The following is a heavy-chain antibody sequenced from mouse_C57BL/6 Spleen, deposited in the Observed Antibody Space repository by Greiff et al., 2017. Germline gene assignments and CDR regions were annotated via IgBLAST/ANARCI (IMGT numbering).Heavy chain of an antibody. V-gene: IGHV5-6*01. D-gene: IGHD1-1*01. CDR1: GFTFSSYG. Sequence: DVQLVESGGDLVKPGGSLKLSCAASGFTFSSYGMSWVRQTPDKRLEWVATISSGGSYTYYPDSVKGRFTISRDNAKNTLYLQMSSLKSEDTAMYYCARSYYGSSYEYFDVWGTGTTVTVSS. CDR2: ISSGGSYT. J-gene: IGHJ1*03. CDR3: ARSYYGSSYEYFDV.